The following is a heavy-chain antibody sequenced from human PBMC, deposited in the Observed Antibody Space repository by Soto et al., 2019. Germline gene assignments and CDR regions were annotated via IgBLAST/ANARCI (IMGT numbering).Heavy chain of an antibody. Sequence: QVQLVQSGAEVKKPGSSVKVSCKASGGTFSSYTISWVRQAPGQGLEWMGRIIPILGIANYAQKFQGRVTITADKSTSTAYMELSSLRSEDTAVYYCARQLVMGRDYYYGMDVWGQGTTVTVSS. V-gene: IGHV1-69*02. CDR1: GGTFSSYT. CDR2: IIPILGIA. D-gene: IGHD6-13*01. CDR3: ARQLVMGRDYYYGMDV. J-gene: IGHJ6*02.